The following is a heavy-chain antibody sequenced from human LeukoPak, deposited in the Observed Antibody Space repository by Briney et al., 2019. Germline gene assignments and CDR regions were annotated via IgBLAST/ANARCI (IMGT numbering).Heavy chain of an antibody. CDR1: GGTFSSYA. CDR3: ARVDTMVRGVIYYYYGMDV. V-gene: IGHV1-69*13. D-gene: IGHD3-10*01. CDR2: IIPIFGTA. Sequence: ASVKVSCKASGGTFSSYAISWVRQAPGQGLEWMGGIIPIFGTANYAQKFQGRVTITADESTSTAYMELSSLRSEDTAVYYCARVDTMVRGVIYYYYGMDVWGQGTTVTVSS. J-gene: IGHJ6*02.